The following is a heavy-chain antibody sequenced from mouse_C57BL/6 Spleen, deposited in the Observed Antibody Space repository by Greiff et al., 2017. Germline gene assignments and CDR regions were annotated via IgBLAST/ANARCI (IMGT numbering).Heavy chain of an antibody. CDR1: GYAFSSSW. CDR3: ARREGNYDYFDY. D-gene: IGHD2-1*01. CDR2: IYPGDGDT. V-gene: IGHV1-82*01. Sequence: QVQLQQSGPELVKPGASVKISCKASGYAFSSSWMNWVKQRPGKGLEWIGRIYPGDGDTNYNGKFKGKATLTADKSSSTAYMQLSSLTSEDSAVYFCARREGNYDYFDYWGQGTTLTVSS. J-gene: IGHJ2*01.